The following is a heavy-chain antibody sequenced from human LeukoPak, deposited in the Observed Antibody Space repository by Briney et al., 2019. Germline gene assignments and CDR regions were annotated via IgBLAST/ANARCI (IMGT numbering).Heavy chain of an antibody. D-gene: IGHD3-22*01. CDR2: IYHSGST. CDR3: ARTMSPYDSSGYYLGGCAFDI. V-gene: IGHV4-30-2*01. Sequence: SETLSLTCTVSGGSISSGGYYWSWIRQPPGKGLEWIGYIYHSGSTYYNPSLKSRVTISVDRSKNQFSLKLSSVTAADTAVYYCARTMSPYDSSGYYLGGCAFDIWGQGTMVTVSS. CDR1: GGSISSGGYY. J-gene: IGHJ3*02.